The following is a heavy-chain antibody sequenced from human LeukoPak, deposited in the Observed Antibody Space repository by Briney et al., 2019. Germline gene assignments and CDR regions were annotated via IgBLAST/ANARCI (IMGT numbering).Heavy chain of an antibody. CDR3: ARAARYYYDTIGAFDV. CDR2: IYYSGNT. V-gene: IGHV4-59*01. D-gene: IGHD3-22*01. J-gene: IGHJ3*01. CDR1: GGSISSYY. Sequence: PSETLSLTCTVSGGSISSYYWSWIRQPPGKGLEWIWYIYYSGNTNYNPSLKSRVTISVDTSRNQFSLKLSSVTAADTAVYYCARAARYYYDTIGAFDVWGQGTMVTVSS.